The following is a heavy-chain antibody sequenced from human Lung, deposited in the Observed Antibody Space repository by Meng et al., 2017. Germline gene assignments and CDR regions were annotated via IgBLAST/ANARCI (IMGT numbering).Heavy chain of an antibody. D-gene: IGHD1-1*01. CDR3: TNDRLNH. V-gene: IGHV3-74*01. CDR2: INRDGTKP. Sequence: VEAGGGLVPAGGSLRLSRAASGFTFTDHWMHWVRQGPGKGLVWVSRINRDGTKPTYADSVKGRFTISRDNAKNTLYLQMNNLRAEDTAFYYCTNDRLNHWGQGALVTVSS. CDR1: GFTFTDHW. J-gene: IGHJ1*01.